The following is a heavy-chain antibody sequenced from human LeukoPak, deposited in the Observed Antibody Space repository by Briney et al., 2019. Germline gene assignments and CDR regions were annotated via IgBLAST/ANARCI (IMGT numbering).Heavy chain of an antibody. J-gene: IGHJ6*02. CDR3: AKSAGWNYYQYGMDV. CDR2: ISGSGGST. D-gene: IGHD6-19*01. V-gene: IGHV3-23*01. CDR1: GFTLSSYA. Sequence: PGGSLRLSCAASGFTLSSYAMSWVRQAPGKGLEWVSAISGSGGSTYYADSVKGRFTISRDNSKNTLYMQMNSLRAEDTAVYYCAKSAGWNYYQYGMDVWGQGTTVIVSS.